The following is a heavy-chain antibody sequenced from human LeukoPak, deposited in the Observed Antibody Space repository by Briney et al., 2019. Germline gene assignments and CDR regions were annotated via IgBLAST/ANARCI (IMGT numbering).Heavy chain of an antibody. J-gene: IGHJ4*02. D-gene: IGHD3-22*01. CDR2: ISSSGNTI. V-gene: IGHV3-11*01. CDR1: RFTFSDYY. Sequence: SGGSLRLSCAASRFTFSDYYMSWIRQAPGKGLEWISYISSSGNTIYYADSVKGRFTISRDNAKNSLYLQMNSLRAEDTAVYYCARDNSGYYSDYWGQGTLVTVSS. CDR3: ARDNSGYYSDY.